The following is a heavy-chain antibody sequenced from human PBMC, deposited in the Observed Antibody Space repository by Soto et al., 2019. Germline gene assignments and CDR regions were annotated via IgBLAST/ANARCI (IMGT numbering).Heavy chain of an antibody. J-gene: IGHJ6*02. Sequence: HGESLKISCQSSGYGFTTSWIGWVRQMPGKGLEWMGTIYPGDSDTRYSPSFQGQVTISADKSMGTAYLQWGSLRASDTAIYYCAKSGYSSHGMDVWGQGTTVTVSS. D-gene: IGHD3-22*01. CDR2: IYPGDSDT. V-gene: IGHV5-51*01. CDR3: AKSGYSSHGMDV. CDR1: GYGFTTSW.